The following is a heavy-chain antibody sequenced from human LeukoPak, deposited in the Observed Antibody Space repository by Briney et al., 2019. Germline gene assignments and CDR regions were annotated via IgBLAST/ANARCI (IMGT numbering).Heavy chain of an antibody. D-gene: IGHD6-6*01. J-gene: IGHJ4*02. Sequence: PSETLSLTCTVSGGSISSSSYYWGWIRQPPGKGLEWIGSIYYSGSTYYNPSLKSRVTISVDTSKNQFSLKLSSVTAADTAVYYCARLRDSSSGKDYWGQGTLVTVSS. CDR3: ARLRDSSSGKDY. V-gene: IGHV4-39*01. CDR1: GGSISSSSYY. CDR2: IYYSGST.